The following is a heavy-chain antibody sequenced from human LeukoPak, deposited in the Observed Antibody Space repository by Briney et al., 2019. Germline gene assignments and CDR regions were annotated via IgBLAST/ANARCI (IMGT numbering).Heavy chain of an antibody. CDR3: AKDPIFSGSYGVFDY. Sequence: GGSLRLSCTASGFTFSSCAMSWVRQAPGKGLEWVSTIIDSGNSIYYADSAEGRFTISRDNSKNTLYLQMNSLRAGDTAVYYCAKDPIFSGSYGVFDYWGLGTLVTVSS. D-gene: IGHD1-26*01. J-gene: IGHJ4*02. V-gene: IGHV3-23*01. CDR1: GFTFSSCA. CDR2: IIDSGNSI.